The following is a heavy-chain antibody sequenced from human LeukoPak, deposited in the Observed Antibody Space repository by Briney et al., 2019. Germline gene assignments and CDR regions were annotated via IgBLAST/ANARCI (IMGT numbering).Heavy chain of an antibody. Sequence: GGSLRLSCAASGFTFSGYWMHWVRQAPGKGLVWVSRINSDGNTTTYADSVKGRFTISRDNAKNTLYLQMNSLRAEDTAVYYCARGRGSGSSDYWGQGTLVTVSS. CDR3: ARGRGSGSSDY. V-gene: IGHV3-74*01. CDR1: GFTFSGYW. CDR2: INSDGNTT. D-gene: IGHD3-10*01. J-gene: IGHJ4*02.